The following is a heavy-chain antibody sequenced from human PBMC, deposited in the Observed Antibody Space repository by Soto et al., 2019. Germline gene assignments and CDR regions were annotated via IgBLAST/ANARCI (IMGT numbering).Heavy chain of an antibody. D-gene: IGHD3-16*01. Sequence: PSETLSLTCAVYGGSFSGYYWSWIRQPPGKGLEWIGEINHSGSTNYNPSLKSRVTISVDTSKNQFSLKLSSVTAADTAVYYCALGHSYYYYGMDVWGQGTTVTVS. CDR2: INHSGST. CDR3: ALGHSYYYYGMDV. CDR1: GGSFSGYY. V-gene: IGHV4-34*01. J-gene: IGHJ6*02.